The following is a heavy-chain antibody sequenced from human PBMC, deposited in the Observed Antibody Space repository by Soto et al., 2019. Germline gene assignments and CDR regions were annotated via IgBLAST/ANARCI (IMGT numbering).Heavy chain of an antibody. CDR2: ISGSGGST. Sequence: EVQLLESGGGLVQPGGSLRLSCAASGFTFSSYAMSWVRQAPGKGLEWVSAISGSGGSTYYADSVKGRFTISRDNSKNTLYLQMNSLRAEDTAVYYCAKHGIGSPVAPTRPGLGYWGQGTLVTVSS. V-gene: IGHV3-23*01. D-gene: IGHD6-19*01. CDR1: GFTFSSYA. CDR3: AKHGIGSPVAPTRPGLGY. J-gene: IGHJ4*02.